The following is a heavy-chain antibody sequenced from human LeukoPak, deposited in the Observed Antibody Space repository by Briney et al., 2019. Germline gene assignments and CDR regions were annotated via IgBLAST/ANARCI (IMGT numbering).Heavy chain of an antibody. CDR3: ARGHGSYYYYMDV. CDR1: GYTFTDFY. J-gene: IGHJ6*03. D-gene: IGHD3-10*01. CDR2: ISPNTGGT. V-gene: IGHV1-2*02. Sequence: ASVNVSCKASGYTFTDFYMLWVRQAPGQGLEWMGWISPNTGGTDYAQKFQGRVTMTRDTSTSTAYMELSRLRSDDTAVYHCARGHGSYYYYMDVWGMGTTVTVSS.